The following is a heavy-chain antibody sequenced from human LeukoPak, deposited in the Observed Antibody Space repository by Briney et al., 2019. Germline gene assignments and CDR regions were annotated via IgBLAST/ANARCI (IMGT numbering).Heavy chain of an antibody. J-gene: IGHJ3*02. CDR1: GFTFSSDT. CDR3: ARRAGI. D-gene: IGHD6-25*01. Sequence: PGGSLRLSCAASGFTFSSDTMTWIRQAPGQGLEWISYISTTSSFTNYADSVKGRFTISRDSAKNALYLQMNSLRADDTAVYYCARRAGIWGQGTMVTVSS. V-gene: IGHV3-11*03. CDR2: ISTTSSFT.